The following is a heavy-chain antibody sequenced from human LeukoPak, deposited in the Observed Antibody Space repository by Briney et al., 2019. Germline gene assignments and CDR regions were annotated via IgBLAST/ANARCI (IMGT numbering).Heavy chain of an antibody. CDR1: GFTFSSYA. Sequence: GGSLRLSCAASGFTFSSYAMHWVRQAPGKGLEWVAVISYDGSNKYYADSVKGRFTISRDNAKNSLYLQMNSLRAEDTAVYYCARFPLRAAASVWGQGTMVTVSS. V-gene: IGHV3-30*04. CDR2: ISYDGSNK. J-gene: IGHJ3*01. D-gene: IGHD6-13*01. CDR3: ARFPLRAAASV.